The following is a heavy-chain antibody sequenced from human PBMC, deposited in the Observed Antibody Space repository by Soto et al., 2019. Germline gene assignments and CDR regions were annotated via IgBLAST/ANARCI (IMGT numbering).Heavy chain of an antibody. CDR2: IYYTGTT. V-gene: IGHV4-59*08. CDR3: ASYYGGLNH. CDR1: GASINSYY. J-gene: IGHJ5*02. Sequence: SETLSLTCTVSGASINSYYWSWVRQSPGKGLEWIGYIYYTGTTNYNPSLKSRVIISVDRSKNQFSLRLTSVTAADTAVYYCASYYGGLNHWGQGTLVTVSS. D-gene: IGHD3-22*01.